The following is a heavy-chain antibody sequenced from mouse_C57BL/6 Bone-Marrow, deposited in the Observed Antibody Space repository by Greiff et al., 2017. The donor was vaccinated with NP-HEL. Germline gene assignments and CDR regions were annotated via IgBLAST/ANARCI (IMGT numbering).Heavy chain of an antibody. CDR2: IHPNSGST. D-gene: IGHD2-5*01. J-gene: IGHJ4*01. CDR1: GYTFTSYW. Sequence: VQLQQPGAELVKPGASVKLSCKASGYTFTSYWMHWVKQRPGQGLEWIGMIHPNSGSTNYNEKFKSKATLTVDKSSSTAYMQLSSLTSEDSAVYDCARSGLGADYSNYDAMDYWGQGTAVTVSS. CDR3: ARSGLGADYSNYDAMDY. V-gene: IGHV1-64*01.